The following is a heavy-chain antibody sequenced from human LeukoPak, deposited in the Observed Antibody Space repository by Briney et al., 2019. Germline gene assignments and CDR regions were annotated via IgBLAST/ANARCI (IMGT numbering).Heavy chain of an antibody. D-gene: IGHD1-14*01. CDR2: IHRSGSP. CDR3: AREILGGFNPGAY. V-gene: IGHV4-4*02. Sequence: SETLSLTCTVSLDSTTSNFWGWVRQPPGKGLEWIGEIHRSGSPNYNPSLQSRVTISIDRSRNQIALELSSVTAADTAVYYCAREILGGFNPGAYWGQGTLVTVSS. CDR1: LDSTTSNF. J-gene: IGHJ4*02.